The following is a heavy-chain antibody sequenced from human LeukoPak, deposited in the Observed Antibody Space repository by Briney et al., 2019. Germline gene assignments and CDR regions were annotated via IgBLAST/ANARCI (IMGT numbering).Heavy chain of an antibody. CDR1: GYRFTIYY. CDR3: ARSKTSGYVSLPGY. Sequence: ASVTVSFTGSGYRFTIYYMHWVRQAPGQGKGWVGIILPSGVSTSYAQKFQGRVTMTRDTSTSTVFMELSSLRSEDTAMYYCARSKTSGYVSLPGYWGQGTLVTVSS. D-gene: IGHD3-22*01. V-gene: IGHV1-46*01. CDR2: ILPSGVST. J-gene: IGHJ4*02.